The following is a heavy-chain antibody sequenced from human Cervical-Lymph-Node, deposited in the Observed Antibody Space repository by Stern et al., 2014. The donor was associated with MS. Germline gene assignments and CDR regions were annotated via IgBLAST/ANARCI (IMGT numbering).Heavy chain of an antibody. CDR3: ARADDDGVYADWFDT. V-gene: IGHV4-31*03. D-gene: IGHD4-17*01. CDR2: IYYTGTP. CDR1: GGSISGRGYSVSSGGSY. J-gene: IGHJ5*02. Sequence: VPLLESGPGLVKPSQPLSLTCTVPGGSISGRGYSVSSGGSYWSWIRQHPEAGLARIGSIYYTGTPHYNPSLKSRVSMSLDKSKNQFSLVLASVTAADTAVYDCARADDDGVYADWFDTWGQGTLVTVSS.